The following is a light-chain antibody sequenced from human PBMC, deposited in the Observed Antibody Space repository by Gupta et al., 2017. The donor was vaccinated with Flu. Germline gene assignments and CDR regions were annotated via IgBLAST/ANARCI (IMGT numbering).Light chain of an antibody. CDR1: SSDVGGNNY. CDR3: SSDGGSGSWV. Sequence: SITISCTGTSSDVGGNNYVSWYQQPAGKPHKLMIYEVIKRCAGVANRFSGSKAGNTASLTISVHQEEDEADYYGSSDGGSGSWVFGGGTKLTVL. J-gene: IGLJ3*02. V-gene: IGLV2-14*01. CDR2: EVI.